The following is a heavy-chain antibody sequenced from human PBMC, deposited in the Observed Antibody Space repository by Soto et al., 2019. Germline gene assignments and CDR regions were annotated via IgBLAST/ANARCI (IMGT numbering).Heavy chain of an antibody. CDR3: ARHCIAADLGAGWFDP. CDR1: GGSISSSSYY. D-gene: IGHD6-13*01. V-gene: IGHV4-39*01. CDR2: IYYSGST. Sequence: PSETLSLTCTVSGGSISSSSYYWGWIRQPPGKGLEWIGSIYYSGSTYYNPSLKSRVTISVDTSKNQFSLKLSSVTAADTAVYYCARHCIAADLGAGWFDPWGQGTLVTVSS. J-gene: IGHJ5*02.